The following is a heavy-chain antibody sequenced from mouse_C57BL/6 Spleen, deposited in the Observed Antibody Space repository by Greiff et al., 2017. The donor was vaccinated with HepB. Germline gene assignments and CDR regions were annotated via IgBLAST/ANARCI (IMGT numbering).Heavy chain of an antibody. CDR3: ARSELGRGAMDY. CDR1: GYTFTSYW. J-gene: IGHJ4*01. Sequence: VQLQQPGAELVKPGASVKMSCKASGYTFTSYWITWVKQRPGQGLEWIGDIYPGSGSTNYNEKFKSKATLTVDTSSSTAYMQLSSLTSEDSAVYYCARSELGRGAMDYWGQGTSVTVSS. D-gene: IGHD4-1*01. CDR2: IYPGSGST. V-gene: IGHV1-55*01.